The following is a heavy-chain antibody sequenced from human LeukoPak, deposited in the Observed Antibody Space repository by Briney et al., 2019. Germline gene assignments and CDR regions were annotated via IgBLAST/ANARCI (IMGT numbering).Heavy chain of an antibody. V-gene: IGHV3-53*01. CDR1: GFTVSSNY. Sequence: GGSLRLSCAASGFTVSSNYMSWVRQAPGKGLEWVSVIYIGGSTYYADSVKGRFTISRDNSKNTLYLQMSSLRAEDTAVYYCARTWNYVNYMDVWGKGTTVTVSS. D-gene: IGHD3-16*01. J-gene: IGHJ6*03. CDR2: IYIGGST. CDR3: ARTWNYVNYMDV.